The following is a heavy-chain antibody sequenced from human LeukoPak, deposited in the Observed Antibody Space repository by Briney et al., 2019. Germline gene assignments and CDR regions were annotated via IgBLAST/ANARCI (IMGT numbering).Heavy chain of an antibody. CDR1: GFTFSSYA. J-gene: IGHJ4*02. V-gene: IGHV3-23*01. D-gene: IGHD1-1*01. Sequence: PGGSLRLSCAASGFTFSSYAMSWVRQAPGKGLEWVSAISGRGGSTYYADSVKGRFTISRDNSKNTLYLQMNSLRAEDTAVYYCAKARHGTRIHFDYWGQGTLVTVSS. CDR2: ISGRGGST. CDR3: AKARHGTRIHFDY.